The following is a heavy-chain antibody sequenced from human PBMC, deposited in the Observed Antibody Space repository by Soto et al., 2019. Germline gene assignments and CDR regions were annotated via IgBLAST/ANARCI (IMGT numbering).Heavy chain of an antibody. CDR2: ILPVFGTA. CDR3: ARGRTILGVAYWYFDL. Sequence: QVHLVQSGAEVKKPGSSVKVSCKASGGTFSTSIFSWVRQAPGQGLEWMGGILPVFGTANYAQKFQGRVRITVNEATNTLYMDLSSLRSEDTAVYFCARGRTILGVAYWYFDLWGRGTPCTFSS. CDR1: GGTFSTSI. J-gene: IGHJ2*01. V-gene: IGHV1-69*01. D-gene: IGHD3-3*01.